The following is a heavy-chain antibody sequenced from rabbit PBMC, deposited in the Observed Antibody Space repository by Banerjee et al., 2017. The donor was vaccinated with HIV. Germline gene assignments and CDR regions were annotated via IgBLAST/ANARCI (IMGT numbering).Heavy chain of an antibody. CDR1: GFSFSSSYY. Sequence: QSLEESGGDLVKPGASLTLTCTASGFSFSSSYYMCWVRQAPGKGLEWIACIYAGSSGSTYYASWAKGRFTISKTSSTTVTLQMTSLTAADTATYFCARAGYAGYGYATSDWLDLWGQGTLVTVS. CDR2: IYAGSSGST. V-gene: IGHV1S40*01. J-gene: IGHJ5*01. CDR3: ARAGYAGYGYATSDWLDL. D-gene: IGHD6-1*01.